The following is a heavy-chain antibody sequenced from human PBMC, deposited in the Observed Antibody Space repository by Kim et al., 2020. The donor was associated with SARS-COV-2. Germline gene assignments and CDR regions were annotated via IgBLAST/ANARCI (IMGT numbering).Heavy chain of an antibody. J-gene: IGHJ4*02. D-gene: IGHD6-13*01. Sequence: SETLSLTCAVSGGSISSSNWWSWVRQPPGKGLEWIGEIYHSGSTNYNPSLNSRVTISVDKSKNQFSLKLSSVTAADTAVYYCARDLTVEQQEIWGQGTLVTVSS. CDR2: IYHSGST. CDR1: GGSISSSNW. V-gene: IGHV4-4*02. CDR3: ARDLTVEQQEI.